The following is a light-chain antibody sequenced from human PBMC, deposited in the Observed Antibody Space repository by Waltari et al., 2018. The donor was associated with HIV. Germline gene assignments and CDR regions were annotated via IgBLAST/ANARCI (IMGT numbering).Light chain of an antibody. J-gene: IGKJ2*01. CDR3: QQYDTSMST. CDR1: QSLRNNF. V-gene: IGKV3-20*01. Sequence: EIVLTQSPGTLSLSPGARATLSCRASQSLRNNFLPWYQQKVGQAPRLLIYGASRRATGIPNRCSGSGSATDFTLTVTRLEPEDFAVYYCQQYDTSMSTFGQGSKLEMK. CDR2: GAS.